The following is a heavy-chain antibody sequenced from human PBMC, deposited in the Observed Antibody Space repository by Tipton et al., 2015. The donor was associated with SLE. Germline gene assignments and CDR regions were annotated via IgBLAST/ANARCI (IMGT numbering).Heavy chain of an antibody. CDR3: ANSFGDYESYWFFDI. CDR2: ITGSGAFT. CDR1: GGSFSGYY. Sequence: LSLTCAVYGGSFSGYYWSWIRQPPGKGLEWISLITGSGAFTNYADSVKGRFTISRDNSRNTLYLQMNSLRAEDTAVYFCANSFGDYESYWFFDIWGRGTLVAVSS. D-gene: IGHD4-17*01. J-gene: IGHJ2*01. V-gene: IGHV3-23*01.